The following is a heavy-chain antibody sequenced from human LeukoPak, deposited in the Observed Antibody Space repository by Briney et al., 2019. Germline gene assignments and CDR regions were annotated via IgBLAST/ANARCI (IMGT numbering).Heavy chain of an antibody. CDR2: ICGSGSTK. CDR1: GFTFSDYN. J-gene: IGHJ6*03. V-gene: IGHV3-11*01. D-gene: IGHD2-15*01. Sequence: GGSPRLSCAPPGFTFSDYNMRSIRQAPGKRLGWVSSICGSGSTKYYADSAKGRFTISRDNAKNSLFLQMNSLRAEDTAVYYCARVLRYCSGGNCYSGGLGYMDVWGKGTTVTISS. CDR3: ARVLRYCSGGNCYSGGLGYMDV.